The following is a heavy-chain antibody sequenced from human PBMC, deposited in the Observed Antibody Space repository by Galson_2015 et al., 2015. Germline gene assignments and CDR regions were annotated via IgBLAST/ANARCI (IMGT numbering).Heavy chain of an antibody. V-gene: IGHV3-23*01. J-gene: IGHJ6*02. CDR3: AKDKSTAMVKPYYYYGMDV. D-gene: IGHD5-18*01. CDR2: ISGSGGST. CDR1: GFTFSSYA. Sequence: SLRLSCAASGFTFSSYAMSWVRQAPGKGLEWVSAISGSGGSTYYADSAKGRFTISRDNSKITLYLQMNSLRAEDTAVYYCAKDKSTAMVKPYYYYGMDVWGQGTTVTVSS.